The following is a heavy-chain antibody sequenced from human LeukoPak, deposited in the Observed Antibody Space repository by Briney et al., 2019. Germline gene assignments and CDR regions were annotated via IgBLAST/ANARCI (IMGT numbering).Heavy chain of an antibody. J-gene: IGHJ4*02. CDR3: ARRAGDPFDY. Sequence: GESLKISCKASGYPFTSYWIGWVRQVPGKGLEWMGIVYPDDSNTRYSPSFQGHVTISADKSIGTAYLQRSSLRASDSAMYYCARRAGDPFDYWGQGTLVTVSS. CDR2: VYPDDSNT. D-gene: IGHD1-26*01. V-gene: IGHV5-51*01. CDR1: GYPFTSYW.